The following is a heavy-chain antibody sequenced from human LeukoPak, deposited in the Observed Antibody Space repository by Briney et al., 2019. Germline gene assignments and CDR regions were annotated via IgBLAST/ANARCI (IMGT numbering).Heavy chain of an antibody. Sequence: ASVKVSCKASGYTFSSYAMNWVRQAPGQGLEWMGKISANTGNPTYAQGFTGRFVFSLDTSVSTAYLQISSLKAEDTAVYYCARVSPYPVFADDYWGQGTLVTVSS. J-gene: IGHJ4*02. D-gene: IGHD2-21*01. V-gene: IGHV7-4-1*02. CDR1: GYTFSSYA. CDR2: ISANTGNP. CDR3: ARVSPYPVFADDY.